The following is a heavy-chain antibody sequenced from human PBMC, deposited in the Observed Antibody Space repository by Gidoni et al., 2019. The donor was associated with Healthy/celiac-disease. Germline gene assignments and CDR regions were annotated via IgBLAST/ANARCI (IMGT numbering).Heavy chain of an antibody. CDR2: INHSGST. Sequence: QVQLQQWGAGLLKPSETLSLTCAVYGGSFSGYYWSWIRQPPGKGLEWIGEINHSGSTNYNPSLKSRVTISVDTSKNQFSLKLSSVTAADTAVYYCARGHVVYGDYVRSARGMDVWGQGTTVTVSS. D-gene: IGHD4-17*01. J-gene: IGHJ6*02. CDR3: ARGHVVYGDYVRSARGMDV. V-gene: IGHV4-34*01. CDR1: GGSFSGYY.